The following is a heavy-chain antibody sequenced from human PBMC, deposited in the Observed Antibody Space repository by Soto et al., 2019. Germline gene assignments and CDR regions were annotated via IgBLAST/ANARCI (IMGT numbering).Heavy chain of an antibody. CDR3: ATYSGSYFPVGHDR. CDR2: IKQDGSEI. D-gene: IGHD1-26*01. J-gene: IGHJ5*02. V-gene: IGHV3-7*01. Sequence: GGSLRLSCVGSGFTFGSYWMSWVRQAPGGGLEWVANIKQDGSEIHYLESVKGRFTIFRDNAKKSLYLQMTSLSAEDTAVYFCATYSGSYFPVGHDRWGQGTLVTVSS. CDR1: GFTFGSYW.